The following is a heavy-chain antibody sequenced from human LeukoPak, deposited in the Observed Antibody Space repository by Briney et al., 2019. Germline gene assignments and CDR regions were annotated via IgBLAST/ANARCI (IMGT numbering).Heavy chain of an antibody. CDR1: GYTFTGYY. V-gene: IGHV1-2*02. CDR2: IKPNSGGT. Sequence: ASVKVSCKASGYTFTGYYMHWVRQAPGQGLEWMGWIKPNSGGTNYAQKFQGRVTMTRDTSISTAYMELSRLSSDDTAVYYCARETGRYCSSTSCLSYWGQGTLVTVSS. CDR3: ARETGRYCSSTSCLSY. D-gene: IGHD2-2*01. J-gene: IGHJ4*02.